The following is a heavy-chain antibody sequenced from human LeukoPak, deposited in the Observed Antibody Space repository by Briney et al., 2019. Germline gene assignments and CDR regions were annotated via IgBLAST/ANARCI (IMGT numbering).Heavy chain of an antibody. Sequence: ASVKVSCKVSGYSLSEISVHWIRQVPGRGREWMGSFETEDGEPLYAQKFQGRVTMTEDTSTDTAYMELSSLRSEDTAVYYCVRELPGATMGFDYWGQGTLVTVSS. J-gene: IGHJ4*02. CDR3: VRELPGATMGFDY. CDR2: FETEDGEP. CDR1: GYSLSEIS. V-gene: IGHV1-24*01. D-gene: IGHD1-26*01.